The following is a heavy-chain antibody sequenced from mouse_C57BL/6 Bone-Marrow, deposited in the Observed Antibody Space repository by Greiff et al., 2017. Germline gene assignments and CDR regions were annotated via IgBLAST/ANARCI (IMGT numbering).Heavy chain of an antibody. CDR2: INPSNGGT. D-gene: IGHD2-4*01. CDR3: ARSRDYDAVYYAMDY. V-gene: IGHV1-53*01. Sequence: QVQLQQPGTELVKPGASVKLSCKASGYTFTSYWMHWVKQRPGQGLEWIGNINPSNGGTNYNEKFKSKATLTVDKSSSTAYMQLSSLTSEDSPVYYCARSRDYDAVYYAMDYWGQGTSVTVSS. J-gene: IGHJ4*01. CDR1: GYTFTSYW.